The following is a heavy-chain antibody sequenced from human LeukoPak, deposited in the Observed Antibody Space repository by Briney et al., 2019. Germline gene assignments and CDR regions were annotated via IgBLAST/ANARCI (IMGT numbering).Heavy chain of an antibody. D-gene: IGHD2-15*01. Sequence: SETLSLTCIVSGGSISSYYWSWIRQPPGKGLEWIGYIYYSGSTNYNPSLKSRVTISVDTSKNQFSLKLSSVTAADTAVYYCARVAVPRPGAFDIWGQGTMVTVSS. CDR1: GGSISSYY. V-gene: IGHV4-59*01. J-gene: IGHJ3*02. CDR3: ARVAVPRPGAFDI. CDR2: IYYSGST.